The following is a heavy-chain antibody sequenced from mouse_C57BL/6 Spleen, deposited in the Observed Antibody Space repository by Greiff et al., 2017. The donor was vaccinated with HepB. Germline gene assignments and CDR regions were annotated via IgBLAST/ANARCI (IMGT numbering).Heavy chain of an antibody. V-gene: IGHV1-59*01. Sequence: VQLQQPGAELVRPGTSVKLSCKASGYTFTSYWMHWVKQRPGQGLEWIGVIDPSDSYTNYNQKFKGKATLTVDTSSSTAYMQLSSLTSEDSAVYYCARLGLRREYAMDYWGQGTSVTVSS. CDR2: IDPSDSYT. D-gene: IGHD2-4*01. J-gene: IGHJ4*01. CDR1: GYTFTSYW. CDR3: ARLGLRREYAMDY.